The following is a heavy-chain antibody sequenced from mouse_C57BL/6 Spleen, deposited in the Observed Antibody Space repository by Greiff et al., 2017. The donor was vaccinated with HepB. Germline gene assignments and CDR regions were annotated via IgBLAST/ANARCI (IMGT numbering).Heavy chain of an antibody. CDR1: GYTFTSYW. D-gene: IGHD1-1*01. CDR3: ASVDYYGSSGFAY. Sequence: QVTLKESGAELAKPGASVKLSCKASGYTFTSYWMHWVKQRPGQGLEWIGYINPSSGYTKYNQKFKDKATLTADKSSSTAYMQLSSLTYEDSAVYYCASVDYYGSSGFAYWGQGTLVTVSA. CDR2: INPSSGYT. J-gene: IGHJ3*01. V-gene: IGHV1-7*01.